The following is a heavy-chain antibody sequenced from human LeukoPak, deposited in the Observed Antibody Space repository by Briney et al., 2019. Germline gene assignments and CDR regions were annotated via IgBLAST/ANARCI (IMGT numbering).Heavy chain of an antibody. CDR3: ARARSSSPKRPYYMDV. J-gene: IGHJ6*03. CDR2: MNQDGSQK. CDR1: GFTFSSYW. Sequence: PGGSLRLSCVASGFTFSSYWMSWARQAPGKGLEWVANMNQDGSQKFYVDSVKGRFTISRDNAKNSLFLQMNSLRAEDTAVYYCARARSSSPKRPYYMDVWGKGTTVTVSS. V-gene: IGHV3-7*01. D-gene: IGHD6-6*01.